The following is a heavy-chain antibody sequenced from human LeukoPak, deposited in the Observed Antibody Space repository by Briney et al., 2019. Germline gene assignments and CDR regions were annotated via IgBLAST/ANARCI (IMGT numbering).Heavy chain of an antibody. CDR3: ARHVSPGSYEDY. D-gene: IGHD1-26*01. V-gene: IGHV4-38-2*01. CDR1: GYSISSGYY. CDR2: IYHSGST. Sequence: SETLSLTCAVSGYSISSGYYWGWIRQPPGKGLEWIGSIYHSGSTYYNPSLKSRVTISVDTSKNQFSLKLSSVTAADTAVYYCARHVSPGSYEDYWGQGALVTVSS. J-gene: IGHJ4*02.